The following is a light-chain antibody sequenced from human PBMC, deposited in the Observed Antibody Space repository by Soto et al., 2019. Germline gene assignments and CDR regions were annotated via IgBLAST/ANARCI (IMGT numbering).Light chain of an antibody. CDR2: KAS. V-gene: IGKV1-5*03. CDR1: QSISTR. Sequence: DIQMTQSPSTLSASVGDRVTITWRASQSISTRLAWYQQKPGRAPNLLIYKASDLKTGVPSRFSGSGSGTEFTLSITTLQPDDFATYYCQHSGTFGQGTKVEIK. J-gene: IGKJ1*01. CDR3: QHSGT.